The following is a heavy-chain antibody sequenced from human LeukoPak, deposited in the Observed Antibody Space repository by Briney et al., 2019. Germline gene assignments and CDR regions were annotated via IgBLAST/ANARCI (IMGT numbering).Heavy chain of an antibody. V-gene: IGHV3-21*01. CDR2: ISSSSSYI. CDR1: GFTFSTYA. Sequence: GGSLRLSCAASGFTFSTYAMTWVRQAPGKGLEWVSSISSSSSYIYYADSVKGRFTISRDNAKNSLYLQMNSLRAEDTAVYYCARDQSFLGFDYWGQGTLVTVSS. D-gene: IGHD3-3*01. J-gene: IGHJ4*02. CDR3: ARDQSFLGFDY.